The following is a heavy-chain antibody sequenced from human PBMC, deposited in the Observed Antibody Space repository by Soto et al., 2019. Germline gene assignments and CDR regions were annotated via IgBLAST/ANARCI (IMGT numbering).Heavy chain of an antibody. CDR1: GFTFSSYG. Sequence: QVQLVESGGGVVQPGRSLRLSCAASGFTFSSYGMHWVRQAPGKGLEWVAVISYDGSNKYYADSVKGRFTISRDNSKNTLYLQMNSLRAEDTAVYYCAKNSGELERRKGLGWYFDLWGRGTLVTVSS. CDR2: ISYDGSNK. V-gene: IGHV3-30*18. CDR3: AKNSGELERRKGLGWYFDL. J-gene: IGHJ2*01. D-gene: IGHD1-1*01.